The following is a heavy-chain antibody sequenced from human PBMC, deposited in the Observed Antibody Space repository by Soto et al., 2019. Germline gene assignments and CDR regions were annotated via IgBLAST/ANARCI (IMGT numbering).Heavy chain of an antibody. CDR1: SGSISTYY. V-gene: IGHV4-59*01. Sequence: QVQLQESGPGLVKPSETLSLTCTVSSGSISTYYWSWIRQPPGKGLEWIGYVYYSGYTNRNPSLQGRLTISVDTSKNQFSLTLTSVTAADTAVYYCARGLYGDYSWEASDIWGQGTMVTVSS. J-gene: IGHJ3*02. CDR2: VYYSGYT. D-gene: IGHD4-17*01. CDR3: ARGLYGDYSWEASDI.